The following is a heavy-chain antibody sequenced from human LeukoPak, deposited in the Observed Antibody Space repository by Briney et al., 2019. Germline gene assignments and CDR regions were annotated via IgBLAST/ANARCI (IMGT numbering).Heavy chain of an antibody. V-gene: IGHV6-1*01. CDR1: GDSVSSNSAA. Sequence: SQTLSLTCAISGDSVSSNSAAWNWIRQSPSSGLEWRGSTYYRSKWYNDYAVSVKSRITINPDTSKNQFSLQLNSVTPEDTAVYYCARDRFWYSSSWYYFDYWGQGTLVTVSS. D-gene: IGHD6-13*01. CDR3: ARDRFWYSSSWYYFDY. J-gene: IGHJ4*02. CDR2: TYYRSKWYN.